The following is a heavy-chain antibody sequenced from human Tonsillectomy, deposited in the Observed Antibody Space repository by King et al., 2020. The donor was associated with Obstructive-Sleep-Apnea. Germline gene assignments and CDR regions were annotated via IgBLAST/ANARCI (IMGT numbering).Heavy chain of an antibody. CDR2: IYHDGSER. D-gene: IGHD3-10*01. V-gene: IGHV3-7*03. J-gene: IGHJ4*02. CDR3: ARIRGGFFLDY. Sequence: VQLVESGGGLVQPGGSLRLSCVASGFMFRNYWMSWVRQAPGKGLEWVANIYHDGSERQYVDSVKGRLTVSRDNAKNLVYLQLSSLRAEDTAVYYCARIRGGFFLDYWGQGTRVTVSS. CDR1: GFMFRNYW.